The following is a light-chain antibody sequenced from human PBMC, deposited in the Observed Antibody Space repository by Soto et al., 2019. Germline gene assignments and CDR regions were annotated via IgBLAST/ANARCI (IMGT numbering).Light chain of an antibody. V-gene: IGKV1-5*03. CDR1: QSISSS. CDR3: QRYKTYPFI. Sequence: DTQMTQSPSTLSASVGDRVTITCRASQSISSSLAWYQQKPGRAPQLLMYMASTLESGVPSRFGGSGSGTEFTLTISSLQPDDFATYYCQRYKTYPFIFGPGTKVDIK. CDR2: MAS. J-gene: IGKJ3*01.